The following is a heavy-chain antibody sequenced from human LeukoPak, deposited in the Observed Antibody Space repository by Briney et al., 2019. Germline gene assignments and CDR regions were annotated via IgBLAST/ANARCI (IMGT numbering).Heavy chain of an antibody. V-gene: IGHV1-2*02. CDR1: GYTFTGHY. Sequence: ASVKVSCKASGYTFTGHYMHWVRQAPGQGLEWMGWINPNSGGTNSAQKFQGRVTMTSDTSISTAYVELSRLRSDDTAIYYCARATTGGIPDYWGQGTLVTVSS. J-gene: IGHJ4*02. CDR2: INPNSGGT. D-gene: IGHD1-14*01. CDR3: ARATTGGIPDY.